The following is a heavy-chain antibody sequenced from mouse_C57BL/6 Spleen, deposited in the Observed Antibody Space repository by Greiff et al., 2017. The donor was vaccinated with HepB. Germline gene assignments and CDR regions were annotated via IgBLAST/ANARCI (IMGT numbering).Heavy chain of an antibody. D-gene: IGHD2-2*01. J-gene: IGHJ2*01. CDR2: IHPNSGST. CDR3: ARSLYYGYDRGYYFDY. V-gene: IGHV1-64*01. Sequence: QVHVKQSGAELVKPGASVKLSCKASGYTFTSYWMHWVKQRPGQGLEWIGMIHPNSGSTNYNEKFKSKATLTVDKSSSTAYMQLSSLTSEDSAVYYCARSLYYGYDRGYYFDYWGQGTTLTVSS. CDR1: GYTFTSYW.